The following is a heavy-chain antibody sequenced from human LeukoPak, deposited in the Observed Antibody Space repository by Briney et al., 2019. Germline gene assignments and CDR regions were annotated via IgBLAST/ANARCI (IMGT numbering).Heavy chain of an antibody. V-gene: IGHV4-34*01. CDR3: ARGGLGPESVTARESPFDY. CDR1: GGCFRGYY. CDR2: FNHSGST. D-gene: IGHD4-23*01. J-gene: IGHJ4*02. Sequence: SETLSLTCAVDGGCFRGYYWSWLRQPPGEGREGIGEFNHSGSTNYAQALKSRVSISVDTSKNQYSLKLSSVTAAETAVYYCARGGLGPESVTARESPFDYWGQGTLVTVSS.